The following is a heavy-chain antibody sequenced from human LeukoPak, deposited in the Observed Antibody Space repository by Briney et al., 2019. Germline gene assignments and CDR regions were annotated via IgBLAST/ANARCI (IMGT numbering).Heavy chain of an antibody. Sequence: GGSLRLSCAASGFTFSSYSMNWVRQAPGKGLEWVANIKQDGSEKYYVDSVKGRFTISRDNAKSSLYLQMNSLRAEDTAVYYCAREPVDTAMVYFDYWGQGTLVTVSS. CDR3: AREPVDTAMVYFDY. CDR2: IKQDGSEK. J-gene: IGHJ4*02. V-gene: IGHV3-7*01. CDR1: GFTFSSYS. D-gene: IGHD5-18*01.